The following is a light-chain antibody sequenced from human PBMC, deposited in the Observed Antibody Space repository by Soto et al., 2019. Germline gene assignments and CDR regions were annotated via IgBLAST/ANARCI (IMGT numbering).Light chain of an antibody. J-gene: IGLJ1*01. V-gene: IGLV2-11*01. CDR1: SSDVGHYNS. CDR2: DVT. Sequence: QSVLTQPRSVSGSHGQSVTISCTGTSSDVGHYNSVSWYQQHPGKAPKLMIYDVTKRPSGVPDRFSGSKSGNTASLTISGLQAEDEADYYCCSYAGTYTYVFGPGTKVTVL. CDR3: CSYAGTYTYV.